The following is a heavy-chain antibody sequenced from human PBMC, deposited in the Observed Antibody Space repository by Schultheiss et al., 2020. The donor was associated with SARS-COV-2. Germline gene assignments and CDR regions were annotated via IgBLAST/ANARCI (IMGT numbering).Heavy chain of an antibody. CDR2: IYYSGST. J-gene: IGHJ6*03. CDR1: GGSISSSSYY. CDR3: ARHGDSSSYYYYYYMDV. D-gene: IGHD6-6*01. V-gene: IGHV4-39*01. Sequence: SETLSLTCTVSGGSISSSSYYWSWIRQPPGKGLEWIGSIYYSGSTYYNPSLKSRVTISVDTSKNQFSLKLSSVTAADTAVYYCARHGDSSSYYYYYYMDVWGKGTTVTVSS.